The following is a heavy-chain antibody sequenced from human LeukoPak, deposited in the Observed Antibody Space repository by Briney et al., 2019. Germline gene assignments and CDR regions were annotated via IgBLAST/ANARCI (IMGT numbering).Heavy chain of an antibody. CDR3: ARDAALWTLFGVLSRYIWFDP. CDR2: INKGGTEI. D-gene: IGHD3-3*01. J-gene: IGHJ5*02. CDR1: GFSLSYFW. V-gene: IGHV3-7*01. Sequence: GGSLRLSCAASGFSLSYFWMGWVRQPPGKGLEWVASINKGGTEISYVDSVKGRSPISRDNARKSLVVRMNSLRAEDTAVYYCARDAALWTLFGVLSRYIWFDPWGQGALVTVSS.